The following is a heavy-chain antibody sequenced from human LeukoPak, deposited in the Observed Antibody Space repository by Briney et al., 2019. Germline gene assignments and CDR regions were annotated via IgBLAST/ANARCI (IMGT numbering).Heavy chain of an antibody. D-gene: IGHD2-2*02. CDR2: IWYDESNK. V-gene: IGHV3-33*01. CDR1: GFTFGDYG. J-gene: IGHJ4*02. Sequence: GGSLRLSCAASGFTFGDYGMHWVRQAPGKGLEWVAVIWYDESNKNYADSVKGRFTISRDNSKNTLYLQMNSLRAEDTAVYYCASVGSTSCYSAPCDYWGQGTLVTVSS. CDR3: ASVGSTSCYSAPCDY.